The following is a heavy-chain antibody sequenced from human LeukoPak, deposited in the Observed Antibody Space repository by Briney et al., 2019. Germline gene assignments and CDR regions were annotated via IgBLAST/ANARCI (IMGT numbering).Heavy chain of an antibody. CDR3: ARAYYYDSSGYYPYYFDY. CDR2: INPNSGGT. D-gene: IGHD3-22*01. V-gene: IGHV1-2*06. CDR1: GYTFTRYY. Sequence: ASVKVSCKASGYTFTRYYMHWVRQAPGQGLEWMGRINPNSGGTNYAQKFQGRVTMTRDTSISTAYMELSRLRSDDTAVYYCARAYYYDSSGYYPYYFDYWGQGTLVTVSS. J-gene: IGHJ4*02.